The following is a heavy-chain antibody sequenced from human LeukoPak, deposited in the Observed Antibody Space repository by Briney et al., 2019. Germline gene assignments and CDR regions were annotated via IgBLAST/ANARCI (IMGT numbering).Heavy chain of an antibody. V-gene: IGHV1-2*02. CDR3: ARDWVTGTPSVY. CDR1: GFTFTGYY. D-gene: IGHD1-20*01. Sequence: ASVKVSCKASGFTFTGYYIHWVRQAPGQGLEWMGWINPNSGGTNYAQKFQGRVTMTRDTSITTACMELSRLSSDDTAVYYCARDWVTGTPSVYWGQGTLVTVSS. J-gene: IGHJ4*02. CDR2: INPNSGGT.